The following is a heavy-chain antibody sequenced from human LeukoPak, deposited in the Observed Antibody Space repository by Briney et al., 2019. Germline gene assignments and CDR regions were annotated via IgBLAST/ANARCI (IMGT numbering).Heavy chain of an antibody. CDR3: ARSGPVVRAAPWGGYYYGIEV. Sequence: GASVKVSCKASGYTFTGYYMHWVRQAPGQGREWMGRINPNSGGTNYAQKFHGRLTMTRDTSISTAYMELSRLRSEDTDAYYCARSGPVVRAAPWGGYYYGIEVWGQGTTVTVSS. D-gene: IGHD2-2*01. V-gene: IGHV1-2*05. CDR1: GYTFTGYY. CDR2: INPNSGGT. J-gene: IGHJ6*02.